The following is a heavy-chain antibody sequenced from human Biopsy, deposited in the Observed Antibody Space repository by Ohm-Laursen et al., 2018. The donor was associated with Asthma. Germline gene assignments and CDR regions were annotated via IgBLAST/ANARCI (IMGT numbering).Heavy chain of an antibody. CDR1: GFTFSSFA. CDR2: ISGSGGST. D-gene: IGHD3-22*01. J-gene: IGHJ4*02. V-gene: IGHV3-23*01. Sequence: GSLRLSCSASGFTFSSFAMSWVRQAPGKGLEWVSAISGSGGSTYYADSVKGRFTISRDKSKNTLYMQMNSLRAEGTAVYYCARDFYDSSGYLHFDYWGQGTLVTVSS. CDR3: ARDFYDSSGYLHFDY.